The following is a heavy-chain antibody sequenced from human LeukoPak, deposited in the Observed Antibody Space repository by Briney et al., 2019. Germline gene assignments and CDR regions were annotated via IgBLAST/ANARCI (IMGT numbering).Heavy chain of an antibody. Sequence: GGSLRLSCAASGFTVSSNHMSWVRQGPGKGLEWVSVIYSGGSTYYADSAKGRFTISRDNSKNTLYLQMNSLRAEDTAVYYCASHSSSWYGFDYWGQGTLVTVSS. J-gene: IGHJ4*02. CDR3: ASHSSSWYGFDY. D-gene: IGHD6-13*01. V-gene: IGHV3-53*01. CDR1: GFTVSSNH. CDR2: IYSGGST.